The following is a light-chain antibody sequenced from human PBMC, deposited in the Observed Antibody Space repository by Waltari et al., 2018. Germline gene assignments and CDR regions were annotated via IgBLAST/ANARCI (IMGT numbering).Light chain of an antibody. Sequence: EIVLTQSPDTLSLSPGERATLSCRASQTLSSSYLAWYQQKPGQAPRLLIYRTSSRAPGIPDRVSGSGSGTDFSLTINRLEPEDSAVYYCQQYGSPLWSFGQGTKVEIK. CDR1: QTLSSSY. CDR2: RTS. J-gene: IGKJ1*01. CDR3: QQYGSPLWS. V-gene: IGKV3-20*01.